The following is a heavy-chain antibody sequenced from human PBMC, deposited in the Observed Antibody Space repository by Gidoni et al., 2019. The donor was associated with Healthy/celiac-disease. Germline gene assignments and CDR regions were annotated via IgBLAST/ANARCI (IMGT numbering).Heavy chain of an antibody. V-gene: IGHV3-33*01. Sequence: QVQLVESGGGVVQPGRSLRLSCAAPGFTFSSYGMHWVRQAPGKGLEWVAVIWYDGSNKYYADSVKGRFTISRDNSKNTLYLQMNSLRAEDTAVYYCARRCGWGGGFVDYWGQGTLVTVSS. D-gene: IGHD6-19*01. CDR1: GFTFSSYG. CDR3: ARRCGWGGGFVDY. J-gene: IGHJ4*02. CDR2: IWYDGSNK.